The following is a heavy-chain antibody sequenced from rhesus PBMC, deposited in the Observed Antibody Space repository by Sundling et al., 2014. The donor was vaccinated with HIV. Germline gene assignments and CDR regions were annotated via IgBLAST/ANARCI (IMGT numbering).Heavy chain of an antibody. Sequence: QVQLQESGPGLVKPSETLSLTCAVSGGSISSSYWSWIRQAPGKGLEWIGYIYGSGSPTNYNPSLRSRVTLSVDTSKNQFSLKLSSVTAADTAVYYCARDRIAAGRYYGLDSWGQGVVVTVSS. V-gene: IGHV4-169*02. CDR1: GGSISSSY. J-gene: IGHJ6*01. D-gene: IGHD6-13*01. CDR2: IYGSGSPT. CDR3: ARDRIAAGRYYGLDS.